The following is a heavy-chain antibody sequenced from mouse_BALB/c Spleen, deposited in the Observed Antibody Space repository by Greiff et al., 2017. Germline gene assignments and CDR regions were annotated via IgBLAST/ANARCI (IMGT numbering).Heavy chain of an antibody. Sequence: DVKLVESGVGLVQPGGSRKLSCAASGFTFSSFGMHWVRQAPEKGLEWVAYISSGSSTIYYADTVKGRFTISRDNPKNTLFLQMTSLRSEDTAMYYCARSGLHYYAMDYWGQGTSVTVSS. CDR1: GFTFSSFG. J-gene: IGHJ4*01. CDR3: ARSGLHYYAMDY. CDR2: ISSGSSTI. D-gene: IGHD2-13*01. V-gene: IGHV5-17*02.